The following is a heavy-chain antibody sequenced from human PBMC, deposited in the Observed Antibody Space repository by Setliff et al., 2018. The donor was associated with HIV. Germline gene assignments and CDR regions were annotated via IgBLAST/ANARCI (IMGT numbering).Heavy chain of an antibody. D-gene: IGHD3-3*01. CDR1: GGSITSSTYY. V-gene: IGHV4-39*07. J-gene: IGHJ3*02. CDR3: ARSPLWSGYEGEAFDI. Sequence: PSETLSLTCTVSGGSITSSTYYWDWIRQPPGKGLEWIGSIFYSGSTYYNPSVKSRVTISVDTSMDQFSLKLSSVTAADTAVYYCARSPLWSGYEGEAFDIWGQGTMVTVSS. CDR2: IFYSGST.